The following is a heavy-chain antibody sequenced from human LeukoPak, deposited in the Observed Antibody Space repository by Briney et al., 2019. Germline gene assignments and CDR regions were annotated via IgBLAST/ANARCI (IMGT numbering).Heavy chain of an antibody. D-gene: IGHD3-22*01. CDR3: ARQPPWDYYDSSGLFDY. CDR1: GGSIRSSSYY. J-gene: IGHJ4*02. Sequence: SETLSLTCTVSGGSIRSSSYYWGWIRQPPGKGLEWIGSIYYSGSTYYNPSLKSRVTISVDTSKNQFSLKLSSVTAADTAVYYCARQPPWDYYDSSGLFDYWGQGTLVTVSS. CDR2: IYYSGST. V-gene: IGHV4-39*01.